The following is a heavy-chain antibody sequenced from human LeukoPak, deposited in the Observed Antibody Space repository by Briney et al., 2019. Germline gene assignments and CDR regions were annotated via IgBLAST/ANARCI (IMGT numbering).Heavy chain of an antibody. CDR1: GYTFTSYG. CDR3: ARVHGQQLWLPGDAFDI. J-gene: IGHJ3*02. CDR2: ISAYNGET. V-gene: IGHV1-18*01. Sequence: ASVQVSCKDSGYTFTSYGFSWVRQAPGQGLEWMGWISAYNGETNYAQKLQGRVTMTTDTSTSTAYMELRSLRSDDTAVYYCARVHGQQLWLPGDAFDIWGQGTMVTVSS. D-gene: IGHD5-18*01.